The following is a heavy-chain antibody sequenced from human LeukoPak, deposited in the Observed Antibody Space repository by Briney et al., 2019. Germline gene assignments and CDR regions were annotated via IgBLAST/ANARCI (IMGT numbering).Heavy chain of an antibody. D-gene: IGHD6-19*01. CDR2: LSGSGGST. Sequence: PGGSLRLSCAASGFTFRSYAMSWVRQAPGKGLEWVSGLSGSGGSTYYADSVKGRFTISRDNSKNTLYLQMNSLRGEDTAVYYCAKVEQWQYFDYWGQGTLVTASS. V-gene: IGHV3-23*01. CDR1: GFTFRSYA. CDR3: AKVEQWQYFDY. J-gene: IGHJ4*02.